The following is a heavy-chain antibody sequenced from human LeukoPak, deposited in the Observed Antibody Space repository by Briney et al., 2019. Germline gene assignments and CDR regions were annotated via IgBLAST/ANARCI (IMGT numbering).Heavy chain of an antibody. J-gene: IGHJ4*02. CDR1: GYTFTGYY. Sequence: GASVTVPCKASGYTFTGYYMHWVRQAPGQGLEWMGWINPNSGGTNYAQKFQGRVTMTRDTSISTAYMELSRLRSDDTAVYYCARGSSKYYYDSSGYPFDYWGQGTLDTVSS. CDR3: ARGSSKYYYDSSGYPFDY. D-gene: IGHD3-22*01. V-gene: IGHV1-2*02. CDR2: INPNSGGT.